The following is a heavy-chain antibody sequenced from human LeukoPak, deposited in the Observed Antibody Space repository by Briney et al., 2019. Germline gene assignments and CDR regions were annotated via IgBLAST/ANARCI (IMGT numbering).Heavy chain of an antibody. V-gene: IGHV1-69*04. Sequence: SVKVSCKASGGTFSSYAISWVRQAPGQGLEWMGRIIPILGIANYAQKFQGRVTITADKSTSTAYMELSSLRSEDTAVYYCARESTNTAMVFDYWGQGTLVTVSS. CDR3: ARESTNTAMVFDY. J-gene: IGHJ4*02. CDR1: GGTFSSYA. CDR2: IIPILGIA. D-gene: IGHD5-18*01.